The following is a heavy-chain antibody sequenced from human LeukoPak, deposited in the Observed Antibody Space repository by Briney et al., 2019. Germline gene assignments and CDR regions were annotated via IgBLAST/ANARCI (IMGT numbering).Heavy chain of an antibody. D-gene: IGHD4-11*01. CDR3: ARDETTGVLHFDY. CDR2: INSDGSWT. V-gene: IGHV3-74*01. J-gene: IGHJ4*02. Sequence: GGSLRLSCAASGNYWMHWVRQAPGKGLVWVSHINSDGSWTSYADSVKGRFTISKDNAKNTVYLQMNSLRAEDTAVYYCARDETTGVLHFDYWGQGTLVTVSS. CDR1: GNYW.